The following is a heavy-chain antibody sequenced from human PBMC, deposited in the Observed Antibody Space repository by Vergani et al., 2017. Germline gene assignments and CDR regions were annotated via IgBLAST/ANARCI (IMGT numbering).Heavy chain of an antibody. CDR3: AREGKGLVAAALDY. J-gene: IGHJ4*02. Sequence: VQLLESGGGLVQPGGSLRLSCAASGFTFSSYGMHWVRQAPGKGLEWVAVIWYDGSNKYYADSVKGRFTISRDNSKNTLYLQMNSLRAEDTAVYYCAREGKGLVAAALDYWGQGTLVTVSS. CDR1: GFTFSSYG. D-gene: IGHD6-13*01. CDR2: IWYDGSNK. V-gene: IGHV3-33*01.